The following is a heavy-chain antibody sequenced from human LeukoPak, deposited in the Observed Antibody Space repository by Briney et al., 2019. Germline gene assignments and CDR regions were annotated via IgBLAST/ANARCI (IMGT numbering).Heavy chain of an antibody. V-gene: IGHV3-30*03. CDR3: ARECGGDCYDAFDI. J-gene: IGHJ3*02. D-gene: IGHD2-21*02. Sequence: GGSLRLSCAASGFTFSSYGMHWVRQAPGKGLEWVAVILYDGSNKYYADSVKGRFTISRDNSKNTLYLQMNSLRAEDPAVYYCARECGGDCYDAFDIWGQGTMVTVSS. CDR2: ILYDGSNK. CDR1: GFTFSSYG.